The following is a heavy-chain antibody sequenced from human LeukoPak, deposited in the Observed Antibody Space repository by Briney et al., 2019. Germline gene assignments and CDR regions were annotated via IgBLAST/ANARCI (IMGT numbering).Heavy chain of an antibody. Sequence: ASVKVSCKVSGYTLTELSMHWVRQAPGRGLEWMGGFDPEDGETIYAQKFQGRVTMTRDTSISTAYMELSRLRSDDTAVYYCARDGGVAVNDAFDIWGQGTMVTVSS. CDR2: FDPEDGET. CDR1: GYTLTELS. V-gene: IGHV1-24*01. J-gene: IGHJ3*02. D-gene: IGHD6-19*01. CDR3: ARDGGVAVNDAFDI.